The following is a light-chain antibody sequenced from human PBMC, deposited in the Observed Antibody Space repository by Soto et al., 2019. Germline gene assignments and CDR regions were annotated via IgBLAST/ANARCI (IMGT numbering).Light chain of an antibody. J-gene: IGKJ1*01. Sequence: DIEMTQSPSTLSASVGDRVTIXXRASKSISSWLAWYQQKPGKAPKXLIYDASSLESGVPSRFSGSGSGTEFTLTISSLQPDDFATYYCQQYNSYSWTFGQGTKVDIK. V-gene: IGKV1-5*01. CDR1: KSISSW. CDR3: QQYNSYSWT. CDR2: DAS.